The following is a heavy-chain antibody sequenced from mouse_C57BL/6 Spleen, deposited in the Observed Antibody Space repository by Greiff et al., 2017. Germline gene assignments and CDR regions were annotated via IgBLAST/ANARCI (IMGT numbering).Heavy chain of an antibody. CDR3: TSQLVYAMDY. V-gene: IGHV1-80*01. J-gene: IGHJ4*01. Sequence: QVQLQQSGAELVKPGASVKISCKASGYAFSSYWMNWVKQRPGKGLEWIGQIYPGDGDTNNNGKFKGKATLTADKSSSTAYMQLRSLTSEDSAVYFCTSQLVYAMDYWGQGTSVTVSS. D-gene: IGHD3-1*01. CDR2: IYPGDGDT. CDR1: GYAFSSYW.